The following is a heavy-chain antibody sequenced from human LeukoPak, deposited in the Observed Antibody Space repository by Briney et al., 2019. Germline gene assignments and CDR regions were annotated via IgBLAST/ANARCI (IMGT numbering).Heavy chain of an antibody. CDR1: GFTFSSYS. CDR2: ISSSSSYI. J-gene: IGHJ4*02. Sequence: GGSLRLSCAASGFTFSSYSMNWVRQAPGKGLEWVSSISSSSSYIYYADSVKGRFTISRDNAKNSLYLQMNSLRAEDTAVYYCARDDGYDSSGYYYVPELDYWGQGTLVTVSS. V-gene: IGHV3-21*01. D-gene: IGHD3-22*01. CDR3: ARDDGYDSSGYYYVPELDY.